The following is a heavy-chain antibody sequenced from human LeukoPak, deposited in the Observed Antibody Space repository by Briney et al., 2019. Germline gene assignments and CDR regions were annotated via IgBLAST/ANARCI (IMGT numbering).Heavy chain of an antibody. CDR1: GYTFSRYG. CDR2: ITAYGGNT. D-gene: IGHD1-7*01. J-gene: IGHJ3*02. V-gene: IGHV1-18*01. CDR3: ARQSFIAGDNWNYVLNGDDALDI. Sequence: ASMKVSCKASGYTFSRYGITWVRQAPGQGLEWMGWITAYGGNTNFAQDFQARVTMTTDTSTNTAYMELRSLRSDDTAVYYCARQSFIAGDNWNYVLNGDDALDIWGQGTMVTVSS.